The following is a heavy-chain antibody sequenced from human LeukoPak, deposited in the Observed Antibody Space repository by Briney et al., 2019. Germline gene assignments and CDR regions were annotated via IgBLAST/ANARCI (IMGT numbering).Heavy chain of an antibody. CDR3: VTSRGYSGCHDY. Sequence: ASVKVSCKASGYTFTGYYMHWVRQAPGQGLEWMGWINPNSGGTNYAQKFRGRVTMTRDTSISTAYMELSRLRSDDTAVYYCVTSRGYSGCHDYWGQGTLVTVSS. J-gene: IGHJ4*02. D-gene: IGHD5-12*01. V-gene: IGHV1-2*02. CDR1: GYTFTGYY. CDR2: INPNSGGT.